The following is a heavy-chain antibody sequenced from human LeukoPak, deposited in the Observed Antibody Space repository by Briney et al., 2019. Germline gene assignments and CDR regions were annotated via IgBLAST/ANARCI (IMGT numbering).Heavy chain of an antibody. CDR3: ATMMGGHDLPGDY. J-gene: IGHJ4*02. Sequence: ASVKVSCKASGYTFTGYYMHWVRQAPGQGLEWMGWINPNSGGTNYAQKFQGRVTMTRDTSISTAYMELSRLRSDDTAVYYCATMMGGHDLPGDYWGQGTLVTVSS. CDR2: INPNSGGT. D-gene: IGHD1-26*01. V-gene: IGHV1-2*02. CDR1: GYTFTGYY.